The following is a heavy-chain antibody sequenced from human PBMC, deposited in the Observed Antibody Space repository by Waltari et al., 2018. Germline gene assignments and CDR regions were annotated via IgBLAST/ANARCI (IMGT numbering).Heavy chain of an antibody. CDR1: GFTFITYS. CDR3: ARAGGGSWLHEDAFDV. Sequence: QVQLVQSGGGVVQSEKSLRLSCAASGFTFITYSLPWVRQAPGKGLEWVAVISFDGSITNYADSVKGRFSISKDDSKNTLYLQMNSLRPEDTAVYYCARAGGGSWLHEDAFDVWGQGTMVTVSS. CDR2: ISFDGSIT. J-gene: IGHJ3*01. V-gene: IGHV3-30-3*01. D-gene: IGHD2-15*01.